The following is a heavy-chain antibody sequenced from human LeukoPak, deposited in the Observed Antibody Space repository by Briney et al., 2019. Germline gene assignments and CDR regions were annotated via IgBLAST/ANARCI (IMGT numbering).Heavy chain of an antibody. CDR2: IYTSGSTSGSA. CDR1: GGSIIDYY. D-gene: IGHD3-22*01. J-gene: IGHJ3*02. CDR3: ARRAYDKKAFEI. Sequence: SETLSLTCTVSGGSIIDYYWTWIRQPPGKGLEWIGYIYTSGSTSGSANYNPSLKSRVTILVDTSKNQFFLKLSSVTAADTAVYYCARRAYDKKAFEIWGQGTMVTVSS. V-gene: IGHV4-4*09.